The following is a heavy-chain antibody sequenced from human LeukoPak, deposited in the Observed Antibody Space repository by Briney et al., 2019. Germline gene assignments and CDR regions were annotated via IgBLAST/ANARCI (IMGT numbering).Heavy chain of an antibody. Sequence: GGSLSLSRAVSEVTVSGDYMLRVRQAPAKGVEWGSLIFSNADTHYADSVKAIFTISRETSQNPVSLQMNSPGVEDTAMYYCTRGQMNYWGQGTLVTVSS. D-gene: IGHD5-24*01. CDR3: TRGQMNY. J-gene: IGHJ4*02. CDR1: EVTVSGDY. CDR2: IFSNADT. V-gene: IGHV3-53*01.